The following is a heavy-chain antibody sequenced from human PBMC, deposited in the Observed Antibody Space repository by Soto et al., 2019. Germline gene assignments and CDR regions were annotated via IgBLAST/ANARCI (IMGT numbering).Heavy chain of an antibody. CDR3: ATAYVYDFENSNYYRDAFDI. CDR2: MYPDDSDI. J-gene: IGHJ3*02. CDR1: GYSFSFYW. V-gene: IGHV5-51*01. D-gene: IGHD3-22*01. Sequence: GESLKISCKASGYSFSFYWIGWVRQMPGKGLEWMAIMYPDDSDIRYSPSFEAHVTISADKSTSTAFLQWSSLKASDTAMYYCATAYVYDFENSNYYRDAFDIWGQGTLVTV.